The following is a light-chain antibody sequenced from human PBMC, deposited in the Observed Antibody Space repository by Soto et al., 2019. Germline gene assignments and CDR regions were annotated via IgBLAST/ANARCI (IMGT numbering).Light chain of an antibody. V-gene: IGKV3-15*01. CDR3: QQYNNGPQT. Sequence: VMTPATATLSVSPGERATLYCRASQTINNNVAWYQLKDGQVPRLVIYGASTRATDIPARFSGSGSGTEFTLTISSLQSEDFAEYHSQQYNNGPQTFGQGTKVEI. CDR1: QTINNN. CDR2: GAS. J-gene: IGKJ1*01.